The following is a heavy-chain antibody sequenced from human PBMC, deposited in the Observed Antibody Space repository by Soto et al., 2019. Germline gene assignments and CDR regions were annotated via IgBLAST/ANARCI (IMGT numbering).Heavy chain of an antibody. D-gene: IGHD5-12*01. CDR2: IDPSDSYT. J-gene: IGHJ6*02. V-gene: IGHV5-10-1*01. CDR3: ARQDSGYDYYYYYGMDV. Sequence: PGESLKISCXGSGYSFTSYWISWVRQMPGKGLEWMGRIDPSDSYTNYSPSFQGHVTISADKSISTAYLQWSSLKASDTAMYYCARQDSGYDYYYYYGMDVWGQGTTVTVSS. CDR1: GYSFTSYW.